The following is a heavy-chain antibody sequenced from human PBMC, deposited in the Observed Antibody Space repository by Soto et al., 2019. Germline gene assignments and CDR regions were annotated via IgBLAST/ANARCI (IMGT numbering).Heavy chain of an antibody. V-gene: IGHV3-23*01. Sequence: PGGSLRLSCAASGFIFGAYGMHWVRQAPGKGLEWISSISGSGFKKYYADSVKGRFTISRDNSKSTVYLELNNLSAEDTAVYHCAKNQGVELVPLATVDWFDPWGQGSVVT. CDR3: AKNQGVELVPLATVDWFDP. D-gene: IGHD1-26*01. CDR1: GFIFGAYG. J-gene: IGHJ5*02. CDR2: ISGSGFKK.